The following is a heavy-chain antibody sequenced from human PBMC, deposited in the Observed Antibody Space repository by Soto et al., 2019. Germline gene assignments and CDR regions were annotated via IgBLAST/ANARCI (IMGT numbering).Heavy chain of an antibody. CDR1: GFTVSSNY. D-gene: IGHD6-13*01. CDR3: ARGGYSSIWYYIFDY. Sequence: GSLRLSCAVSGFTVSSNYMSWVRQAPGKGLEWVSAIYSGGSTYYADSVKGRFTISRDDSKNTLYLQMNSLRVEDTAVYYCARGGYSSIWYYIFDYWGQGTLVTVSS. J-gene: IGHJ4*02. V-gene: IGHV3-53*01. CDR2: IYSGGST.